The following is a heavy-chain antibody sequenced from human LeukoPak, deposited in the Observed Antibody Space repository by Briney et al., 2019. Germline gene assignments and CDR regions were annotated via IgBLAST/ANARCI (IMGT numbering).Heavy chain of an antibody. CDR1: GGSISSYY. Sequence: SETLSLTCTVSGGSISSYYWSWIRQPAGKGLEWIGRIYTSGSTNYNPSLKSRVTMSVDTSKNQFSLKLSTVTAADTAVYYCARVARARYYYYMDVWGKGTTVTGSS. J-gene: IGHJ6*03. V-gene: IGHV4-4*07. CDR3: ARVARARYYYYMDV. CDR2: IYTSGST.